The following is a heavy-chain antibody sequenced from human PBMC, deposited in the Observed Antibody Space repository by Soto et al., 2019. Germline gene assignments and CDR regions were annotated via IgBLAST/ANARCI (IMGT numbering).Heavy chain of an antibody. CDR2: ISYDGSNK. V-gene: IGHV3-30-3*01. J-gene: IGHJ3*02. D-gene: IGHD2-15*01. CDR1: GFTFSSYA. Sequence: GGSLRLSCAASGFTFSSYAMHWVRQAPGKGLEWVAVISYDGSNKYYADSVKGRFTISRDNSKNTLYLQMNSLRAEDTAVYYCAGGYCSGGSCYSSAFDIWGQGTMVTVSS. CDR3: AGGYCSGGSCYSSAFDI.